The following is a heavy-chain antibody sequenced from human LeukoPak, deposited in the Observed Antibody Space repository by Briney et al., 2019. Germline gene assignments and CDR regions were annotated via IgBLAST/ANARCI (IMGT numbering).Heavy chain of an antibody. CDR3: ARVATTATTSGFDY. Sequence: PGGSLRLSCAASGFTFSSYSMNWVRQAPGKGLEWVSSISSSSSYIYYADSVKGRFTISRDNAKNPLYLQMNSLRAEDTAVYYCARVATTATTSGFDYWGQGTLVTVSS. V-gene: IGHV3-21*01. D-gene: IGHD2/OR15-2a*01. J-gene: IGHJ4*02. CDR1: GFTFSSYS. CDR2: ISSSSSYI.